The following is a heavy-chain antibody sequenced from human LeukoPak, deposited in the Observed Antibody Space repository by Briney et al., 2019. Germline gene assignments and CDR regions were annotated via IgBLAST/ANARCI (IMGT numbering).Heavy chain of an antibody. V-gene: IGHV3-30-3*01. CDR1: GVTFINYA. Sequence: GRSLRLSCEASGVTFINYAMDWVRRAPGKGLEWVALISYDGSNKYYADSVKGRFTISRDNSKNTLYLQMNSLRTEDTAVYYCARKFTYGPTIDYWGQGTLVTVSS. CDR3: ARKFTYGPTIDY. CDR2: ISYDGSNK. D-gene: IGHD3-10*01. J-gene: IGHJ4*02.